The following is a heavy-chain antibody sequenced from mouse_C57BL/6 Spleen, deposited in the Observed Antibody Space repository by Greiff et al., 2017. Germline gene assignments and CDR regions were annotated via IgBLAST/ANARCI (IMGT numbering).Heavy chain of an antibody. Sequence: VQLQQSGPELVKPGTSVKISCKASGYAFSSSWMNWVKQRPGKGLEWIGRIYPGDGDTNYNGKFKGKATLTADKSSSTAYMQLSRLTSEDSAVYFCARYYYYGSSYYAMDYWGQGTSVTVSS. D-gene: IGHD1-1*01. V-gene: IGHV1-82*01. J-gene: IGHJ4*01. CDR2: IYPGDGDT. CDR3: ARYYYYGSSYYAMDY. CDR1: GYAFSSSW.